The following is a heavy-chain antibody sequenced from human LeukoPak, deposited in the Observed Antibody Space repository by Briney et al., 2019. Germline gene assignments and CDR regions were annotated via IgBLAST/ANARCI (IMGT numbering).Heavy chain of an antibody. CDR2: ISGSGDNT. Sequence: GGSLKLSCAASGFSFSSYAMNWVRQAPGKGLEWVSSISGSGDNTYYADSVKGRFTIFRDNAKNILYLQMNSLRAEDTAVYHCARDPAPQGWFDSWGQGTLVTVSS. CDR3: ARDPAPQGWFDS. CDR1: GFSFSSYA. J-gene: IGHJ5*01. V-gene: IGHV3-23*01.